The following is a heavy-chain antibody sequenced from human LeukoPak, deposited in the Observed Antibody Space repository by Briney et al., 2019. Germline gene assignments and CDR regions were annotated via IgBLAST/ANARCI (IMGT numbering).Heavy chain of an antibody. V-gene: IGHV3-11*06. Sequence: GGSLRLSCAASGFPFSEYSMNWVREAPGKGLEWISYIGISSGDTKYADSVKSRCTISGDNAKNSLYLQMNSLRVEDTAVYYCARDHNYAFDNWGQGTLVTVSS. CDR2: IGISSGDT. CDR3: ARDHNYAFDN. CDR1: GFPFSEYS. J-gene: IGHJ4*02. D-gene: IGHD1-1*01.